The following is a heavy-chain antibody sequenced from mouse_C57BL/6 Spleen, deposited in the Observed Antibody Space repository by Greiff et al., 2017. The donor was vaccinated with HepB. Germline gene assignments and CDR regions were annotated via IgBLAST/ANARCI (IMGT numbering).Heavy chain of an antibody. CDR1: GFTFSSYA. V-gene: IGHV5-9-1*02. Sequence: DVMLVESGEGLVKPGGSLKLSCAASGFTFSSYAMSWVRQTPEKRLEWVAYISSGGDYIYYADTVKGRFTISRDNARNTLYLQMSSLKSEDTAMYYCTRDFDYYGSSSFAYWGQGTLVTVSA. CDR2: ISSGGDYI. J-gene: IGHJ3*01. CDR3: TRDFDYYGSSSFAY. D-gene: IGHD1-1*01.